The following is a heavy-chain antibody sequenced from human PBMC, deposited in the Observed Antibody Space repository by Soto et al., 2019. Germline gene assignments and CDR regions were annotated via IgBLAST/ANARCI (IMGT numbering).Heavy chain of an antibody. J-gene: IGHJ4*02. D-gene: IGHD3-16*02. CDR3: AKDTFQIPEGLRVIDRQYYFDY. CDR1: GFTFSSYA. CDR2: ISGSGGST. Sequence: GGSLRLSCAASGFTFSSYAMSWVRQAPGKGLEWVSAISGSGGSTYYADSVKGRFTISRDNSKNTLYLQMNSLRAEDTAVYYCAKDTFQIPEGLRVIDRQYYFDYWGQGTLVTVSS. V-gene: IGHV3-23*01.